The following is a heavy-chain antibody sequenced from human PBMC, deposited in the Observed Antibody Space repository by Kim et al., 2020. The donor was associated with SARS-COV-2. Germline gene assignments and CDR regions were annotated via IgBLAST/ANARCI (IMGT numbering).Heavy chain of an antibody. D-gene: IGHD2-21*01. CDR1: GFTFSDYA. CDR3: ARSMIASGKADY. CDR2: ITSNGGTT. V-gene: IGHV3-64*01. Sequence: GGSLRLSCVGSGFTFSDYAMHWVRQAPGKGLEYLSVITSNGGTTYYANSVKGRFTVSRDNSKNTLYLQMGSLRPEDMAVDYCARSMIASGKADYWGQGIL. J-gene: IGHJ4*02.